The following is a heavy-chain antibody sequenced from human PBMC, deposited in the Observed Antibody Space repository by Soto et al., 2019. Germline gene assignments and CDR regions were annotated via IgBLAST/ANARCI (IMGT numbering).Heavy chain of an antibody. Sequence: QVQLVESGGGVVQPGRSLRLSCTASGLTFSSYAVHWVRQAPGKGLEWVGVIAYDGSNKYYADSVKGRFTISRDKSRNTLSLQMNSLRTEDTALYYCAKYYKSGWYIGRGSAFDPWGQGTVVSVFS. CDR2: IAYDGSNK. CDR1: GLTFSSYA. V-gene: IGHV3-30-3*01. J-gene: IGHJ3*01. D-gene: IGHD6-19*01. CDR3: AKYYKSGWYIGRGSAFDP.